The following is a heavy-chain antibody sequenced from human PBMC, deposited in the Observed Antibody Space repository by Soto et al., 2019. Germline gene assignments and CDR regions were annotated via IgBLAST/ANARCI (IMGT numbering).Heavy chain of an antibody. V-gene: IGHV3-74*01. Sequence: EVQLVESGGGLVQPGGSLRLSCVASGFTFSNYWMYWVRQAPGEGLVWVSRINSDGSVSSYADSVKGRLTISRDNVKNPLYLQMDMLRAEDTAVYYCARGDCVGGTCYSLAGAFYYYMDVWGKGTTVTVFS. CDR1: GFTFSNYW. J-gene: IGHJ6*03. CDR3: ARGDCVGGTCYSLAGAFYYYMDV. D-gene: IGHD2-15*01. CDR2: INSDGSVS.